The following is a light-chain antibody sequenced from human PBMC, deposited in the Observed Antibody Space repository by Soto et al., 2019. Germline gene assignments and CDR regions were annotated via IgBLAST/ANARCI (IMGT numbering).Light chain of an antibody. CDR3: QQYNEA. CDR1: RSISNW. CDR2: DVS. J-gene: IGKJ1*01. Sequence: DTQMTQSPSTLPASVGDRVTITCRASRSISNWLAWYQQKPGRAPKLLIYDVSSLASGVPSRFSGSGSGRDFTFTISSLQPYDFATYYCQQYNEAFGQGTRVEIK. V-gene: IGKV1-5*01.